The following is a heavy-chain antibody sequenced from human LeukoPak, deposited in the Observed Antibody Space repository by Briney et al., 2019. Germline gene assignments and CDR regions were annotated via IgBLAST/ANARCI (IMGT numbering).Heavy chain of an antibody. CDR1: GFTVSSNY. V-gene: IGHV3-21*01. Sequence: GRSLRLSCAASGFTVSSNYMSWVRQAPGKGLAWVSSITSSSSYIYYADSVKGRFTISRDNAKNSLYLQMNNLRAEDTAVYYCARYCTNGVCPAYYFDYWGQGTLVTVSS. J-gene: IGHJ4*02. CDR3: ARYCTNGVCPAYYFDY. CDR2: ITSSSSYI. D-gene: IGHD2-8*01.